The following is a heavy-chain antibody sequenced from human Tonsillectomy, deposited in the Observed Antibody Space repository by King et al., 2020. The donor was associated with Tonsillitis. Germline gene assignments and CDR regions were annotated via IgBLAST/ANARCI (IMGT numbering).Heavy chain of an antibody. Sequence: VQLVESGGGLVQPGGSLRLSCAASGFTFSSYWMHWVRQAPGKGLVWVSRINSDGSSTSYADSVKGRFTFSRDNAKNTLDLQMNRLRAEDTAVYYCARLLEWPNWFDPWGQGTLVTVSS. J-gene: IGHJ5*02. CDR2: INSDGSST. V-gene: IGHV3-74*01. D-gene: IGHD3-3*01. CDR3: ARLLEWPNWFDP. CDR1: GFTFSSYW.